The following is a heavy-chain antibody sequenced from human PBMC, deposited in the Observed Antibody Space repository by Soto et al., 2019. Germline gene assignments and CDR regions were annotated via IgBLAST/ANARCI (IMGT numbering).Heavy chain of an antibody. Sequence: QVQLQESGPGLVKPSDTLSLTCAVSGYSISSNHWWGWIRQPPGKGLEWIGYIYYSGSTYYNPSLKSRVTMSVDTSKNQLSLKLSSVTVVDTAMYYCTRNFPYEGDSNWYFDLWGRGTLVTVSS. V-gene: IGHV4-28*01. CDR1: GYSISSNHW. CDR3: TRNFPYEGDSNWYFDL. J-gene: IGHJ2*01. CDR2: IYYSGST. D-gene: IGHD3-16*01.